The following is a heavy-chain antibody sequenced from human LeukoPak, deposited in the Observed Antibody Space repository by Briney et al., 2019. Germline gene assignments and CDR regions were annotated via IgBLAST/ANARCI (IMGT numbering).Heavy chain of an antibody. Sequence: PGGSLRLSRAASGFTFTSYGMHWVPQAPSKGLEWVADIWYDGSNKYYADSVKGRFTISRDNSKNTLYLQMNSLRPEDTAVYYCARGPYYSSSCNRYYFDYWGQGTLVTVSS. CDR1: GFTFTSYG. J-gene: IGHJ4*02. V-gene: IGHV3-33*01. D-gene: IGHD6-13*01. CDR3: ARGPYYSSSCNRYYFDY. CDR2: IWYDGSNK.